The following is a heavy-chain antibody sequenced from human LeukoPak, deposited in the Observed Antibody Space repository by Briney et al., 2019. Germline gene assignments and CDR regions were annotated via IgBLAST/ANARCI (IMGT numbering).Heavy chain of an antibody. J-gene: IGHJ4*02. CDR1: GFTFSSSA. CDR2: ISASGGST. CDR3: AKEPEILTGYYPEYYFDS. D-gene: IGHD3-9*01. V-gene: IGHV3-23*01. Sequence: QTGGSLRLSCAASGFTFSSSAMSWVRQAPGKGLDWVSAISASGGSTYYADSVKGRFTISRDNSKNTLYLQMNSLRAEDTAVYSCAKEPEILTGYYPEYYFDSWGQGTLVTVSS.